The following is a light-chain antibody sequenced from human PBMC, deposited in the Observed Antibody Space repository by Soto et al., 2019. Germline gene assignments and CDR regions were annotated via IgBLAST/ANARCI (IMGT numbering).Light chain of an antibody. CDR3: QQYNNWPPTWT. CDR1: QSITNN. CDR2: GAS. V-gene: IGKV3-15*01. Sequence: EIVMPQSPATLSVSPGESATLSCRASQSITNNLAWYQQKPGQAPRLLIYGASTRATGFPARFSGSGSGTEFTLTISSIQSEDFAVYYCQQYNNWPPTWTFGQGTKVEIK. J-gene: IGKJ1*01.